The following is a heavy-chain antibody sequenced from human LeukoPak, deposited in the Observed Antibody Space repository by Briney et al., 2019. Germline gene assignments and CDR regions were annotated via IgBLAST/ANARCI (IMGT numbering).Heavy chain of an antibody. V-gene: IGHV4-39*01. J-gene: IGHJ5*02. CDR2: IYYSGST. CDR3: ARNLVMGRGVMILKKPCWFDP. CDR1: GDSIRSSRYY. D-gene: IGHD3-10*01. Sequence: SETLSLTCTVSGDSIRSSRYYWGWIRQPPGKGLEWIGSIYYSGSTYYNPSLKSRVTISVDTSKNQFSLKLSSVTAADTAVYYCARNLVMGRGVMILKKPCWFDPWGQGTLVTVSS.